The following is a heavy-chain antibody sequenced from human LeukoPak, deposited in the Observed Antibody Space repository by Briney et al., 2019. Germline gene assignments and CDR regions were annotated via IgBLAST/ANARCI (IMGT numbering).Heavy chain of an antibody. V-gene: IGHV4-4*07. CDR2: IYTSGST. D-gene: IGHD2-2*02. CDR1: GGSISSYY. Sequence: SETLSLTCTVSGGSISSYYWSWIRQPAGKGLEWIGRIYTSGSTNYNPSLKSRVTMSVDTSKNQFSLKLSSVTAADTAVYYCARRGRAIVVVPAAIRPYYYYYYMDVWGKGTTVTVSS. CDR3: ARRGRAIVVVPAAIRPYYYYYYMDV. J-gene: IGHJ6*03.